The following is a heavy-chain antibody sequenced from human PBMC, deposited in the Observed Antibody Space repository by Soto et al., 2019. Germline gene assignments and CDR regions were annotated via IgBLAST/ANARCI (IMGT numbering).Heavy chain of an antibody. CDR3: AKDARDYQNYFDY. D-gene: IGHD4-17*01. CDR2: ISGRGTTM. Sequence: EVQLVESGGGLVQPGGSLRLSCAVSGFTFSNYEMNWVRQAPGKGLEWVSYISGRGTTMTYADSVKGRFTISRDNAKNSLYLQMNSLRIEDTAVYYCAKDARDYQNYFDYWGQGTLVTVSS. J-gene: IGHJ4*02. CDR1: GFTFSNYE. V-gene: IGHV3-48*03.